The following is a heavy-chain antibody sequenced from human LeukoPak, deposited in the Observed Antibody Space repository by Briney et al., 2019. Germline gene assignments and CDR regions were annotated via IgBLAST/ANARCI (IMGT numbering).Heavy chain of an antibody. CDR1: GGSISSYY. CDR2: IYYSGST. J-gene: IGHJ6*02. V-gene: IGHV4-59*12. D-gene: IGHD4-17*01. Sequence: SETLSLTCTVSGGSISSYYWSWIRQPPGKGLEWIGYIYYSGSTNYNPSLKSRVTISADTSKNQFSLKLSSVTAADTAVYYCATCTVQAYYYYGMDVWGQGTTVTVSS. CDR3: ATCTVQAYYYYGMDV.